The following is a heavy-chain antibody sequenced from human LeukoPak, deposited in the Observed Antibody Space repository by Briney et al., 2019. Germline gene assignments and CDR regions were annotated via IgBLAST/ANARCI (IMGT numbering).Heavy chain of an antibody. J-gene: IGHJ3*02. V-gene: IGHV3-9*03. CDR3: AKDRGGGSSLRMDAFDI. D-gene: IGHD2-15*01. Sequence: GGSLRLSCAASGFTFSSYEMNWVQQAPGKGLEWVSGISWNSGSIGYADSVKGRFTISRDNAKNSLYLQMNSLRAEDMALYYCAKDRGGGSSLRMDAFDIWGQGTMVTVSS. CDR2: ISWNSGSI. CDR1: GFTFSSYE.